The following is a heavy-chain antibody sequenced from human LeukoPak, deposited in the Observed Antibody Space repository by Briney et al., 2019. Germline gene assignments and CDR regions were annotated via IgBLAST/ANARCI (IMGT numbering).Heavy chain of an antibody. CDR2: INPSGGST. D-gene: IGHD6-6*01. V-gene: IGHV1-46*01. Sequence: ASVKVSCKASGYTFTSYYMHWVRQAPGQGLEWMGIINPSGGSTGYAQKFQGRVTMTRDTSTSTVYMELSSLRSEDTAVYYCARDPEAHLFDFWGQGTPVTVSS. CDR1: GYTFTSYY. CDR3: ARDPEAHLFDF. J-gene: IGHJ4*02.